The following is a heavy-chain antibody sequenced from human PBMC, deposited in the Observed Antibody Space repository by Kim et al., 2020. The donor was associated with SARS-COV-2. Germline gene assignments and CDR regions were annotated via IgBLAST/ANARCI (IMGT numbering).Heavy chain of an antibody. J-gene: IGHJ6*02. Sequence: GGSLRLSCAASGFTFSSYGMHWVRQAPGKGLEWVAVIWYDGSNKYYADSVKGRFTISRDNSKNTLYLQMNSLRAEDTAVYYCARDRSSGWEYYYYGMDVWGQGTTVTVSS. CDR1: GFTFSSYG. CDR2: IWYDGSNK. V-gene: IGHV3-33*08. CDR3: ARDRSSGWEYYYYGMDV. D-gene: IGHD6-19*01.